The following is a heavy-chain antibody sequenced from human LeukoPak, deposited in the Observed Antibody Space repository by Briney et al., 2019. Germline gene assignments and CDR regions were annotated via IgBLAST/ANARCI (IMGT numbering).Heavy chain of an antibody. Sequence: GGSLRLSCAASGFTFSSYGMSWVRQAPGKGLEWVSAISGSGGSTYYADSVKGRFTISRDNSKNTLYLQMNSLRAEDTAVYYCAKVSQGPYYFDYWGQGTLVTVSS. V-gene: IGHV3-23*01. CDR3: AKVSQGPYYFDY. J-gene: IGHJ4*02. CDR2: ISGSGGST. CDR1: GFTFSSYG.